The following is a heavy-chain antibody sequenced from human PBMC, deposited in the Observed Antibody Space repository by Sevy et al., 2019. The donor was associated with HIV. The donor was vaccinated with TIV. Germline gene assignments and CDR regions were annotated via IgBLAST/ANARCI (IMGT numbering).Heavy chain of an antibody. V-gene: IGHV4-59*01. CDR1: GYSISSYY. CDR3: ARGLAYYFDY. Sequence: SETLSLTCTVSGYSISSYYWSWIRQPPGKGLEWIGYLYYSRSTNYDPYLKSRVTISGDTSKNQFSLKLRSVTAADTAVYYCARGLAYYFDYWGQRTLVTVSS. J-gene: IGHJ4*02. CDR2: LYYSRST. D-gene: IGHD6-19*01.